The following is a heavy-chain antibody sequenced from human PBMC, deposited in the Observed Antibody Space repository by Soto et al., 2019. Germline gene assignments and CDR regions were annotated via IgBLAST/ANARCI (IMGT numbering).Heavy chain of an antibody. CDR2: TYSLPKSYN. J-gene: IGHJ4*02. CDR1: RDSVSSSNAS. Sequence: SHPLSLTCVISRDSVSSSNASWNWIRRSPSRVFDCICRTYSLPKSYNDYAVSMKSRITIKPDTSENELPPQLDSVTPEDTAVFYCTREIMRGWSDYCGQGAQVA. V-gene: IGHV6-1*01. D-gene: IGHD3-16*01. CDR3: TREIMRGWSDY.